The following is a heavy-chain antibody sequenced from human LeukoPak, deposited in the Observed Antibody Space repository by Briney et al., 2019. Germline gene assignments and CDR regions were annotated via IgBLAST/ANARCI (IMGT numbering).Heavy chain of an antibody. J-gene: IGHJ6*03. CDR1: GFTFGDYA. CDR3: TTDPTYCSSTSCYDDYYYMDV. V-gene: IGHV3-49*03. Sequence: SGGSLRLSCTASGFTFGDYAMSWFRQAPGKGLEWVGFIRSKAYGGTTEYAASVKGRFTISRDDSKSIAYLQMNSLKTEDTAVYYCTTDPTYCSSTSCYDDYYYMDVWGKGTTVTISS. CDR2: IRSKAYGGTT. D-gene: IGHD2-2*01.